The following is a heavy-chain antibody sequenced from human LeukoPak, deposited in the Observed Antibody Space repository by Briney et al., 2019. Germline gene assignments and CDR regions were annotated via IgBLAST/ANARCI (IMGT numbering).Heavy chain of an antibody. D-gene: IGHD2-2*01. J-gene: IGHJ6*02. Sequence: SETLSLTCTVSGGSISSYYWSWIRQPPGKGLEWIGYIYYSGSTNYNPSLKRRVTISVDTSKNQFSLRLTSVTAADTAVYYCARVPPAGASAFYYYGMDVWGQGTTVIVSS. CDR1: GGSISSYY. CDR3: ARVPPAGASAFYYYGMDV. CDR2: IYYSGST. V-gene: IGHV4-59*12.